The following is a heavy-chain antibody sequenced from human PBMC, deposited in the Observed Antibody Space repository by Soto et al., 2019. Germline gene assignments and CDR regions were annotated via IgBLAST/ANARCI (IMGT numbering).Heavy chain of an antibody. Sequence: GGSLRLSCAASGFSFRNYHMSWIRQAPGKGLEWVSYISTSGNTIYYADSVKGRFTISRDNAKNSLFMQMNSLRAEDTAIYYCARDQSDYGDYPYYWGLGTLVTVS. CDR3: ARDQSDYGDYPYY. D-gene: IGHD4-17*01. V-gene: IGHV3-11*01. CDR1: GFSFRNYH. J-gene: IGHJ4*02. CDR2: ISTSGNTI.